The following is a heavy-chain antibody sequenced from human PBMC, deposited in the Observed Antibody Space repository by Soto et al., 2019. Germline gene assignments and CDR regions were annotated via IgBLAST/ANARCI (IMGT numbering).Heavy chain of an antibody. V-gene: IGHV2-70*01. CDR2: IDLEEEK. J-gene: IGHJ4*02. CDR3: TRSTNWNYDYYCDY. Sequence: SGPTLVNPKQTLILTCAFSGFSLSRKGMSVSWIRQPPGKALEFLALIDLEEEKVYRPSLRTRLTVSKDTSKSQVVLTLTNVETVDTATYYCTRSTNWNYDYYCDYWGRGTLVTVSS. CDR1: GFSLSRKGMS. D-gene: IGHD1-7*01.